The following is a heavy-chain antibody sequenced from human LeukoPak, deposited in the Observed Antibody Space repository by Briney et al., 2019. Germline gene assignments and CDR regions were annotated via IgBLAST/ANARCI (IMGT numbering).Heavy chain of an antibody. J-gene: IGHJ4*02. Sequence: PSETLSLTCTVSGGSISSYYWSWIRQPPGKGLEWIGYIYYSGSTNYNPSLKSRVTISVDTSKNQFSLKLSSVTAADTAVYYCARDWRAVLRTYDSSGYYRGYWGQGTLVTVSS. V-gene: IGHV4-59*01. D-gene: IGHD3-22*01. CDR1: GGSISSYY. CDR3: ARDWRAVLRTYDSSGYYRGY. CDR2: IYYSGST.